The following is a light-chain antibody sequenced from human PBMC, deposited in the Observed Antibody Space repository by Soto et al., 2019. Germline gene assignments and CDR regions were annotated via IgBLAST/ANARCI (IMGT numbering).Light chain of an antibody. CDR1: QSVSSY. CDR3: QPRSNCPFT. CDR2: DAS. Sequence: EIVLTQSPATLSLSPGERATLSCRASQSVSSYLAWYQQKPGQAPRLLIYDASNRATGIPARFSGSGSGTDFNLTIRSLEPEDCAVSYCQPRSNCPFTFGPGTNVDIK. V-gene: IGKV3-11*01. J-gene: IGKJ3*01.